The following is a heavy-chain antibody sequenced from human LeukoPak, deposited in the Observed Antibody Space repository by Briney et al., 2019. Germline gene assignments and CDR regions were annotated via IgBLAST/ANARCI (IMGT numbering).Heavy chain of an antibody. CDR1: GGSISSGGYY. CDR3: ARDPFNYYYYGLDV. CDR2: IYYSGST. J-gene: IGHJ6*02. Sequence: KSSETLSLTCTVSGGSISSGGYYWSWIRQHPGKGLEWIGHIYYSGSTSYNPSLKSRVNISVDPSKNQFSLKLRSVTAADTAVYYCARDPFNYYYYGLDVWGQGTTVTVSS. V-gene: IGHV4-31*03.